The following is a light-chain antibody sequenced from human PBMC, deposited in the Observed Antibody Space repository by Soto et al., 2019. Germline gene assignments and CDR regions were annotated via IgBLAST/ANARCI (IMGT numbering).Light chain of an antibody. CDR1: QSVGYW. V-gene: IGKV1-5*01. J-gene: IGKJ3*01. Sequence: DIQMTQSPSTLSASVGDRVTITCRASQSVGYWLAWYQQKPGKAPTFLVYDASNLHSGVPARFSGSGSGSEFTLTISCLQSEDFATYYCQQYYSYPGTFGPGTKVDIK. CDR2: DAS. CDR3: QQYYSYPGT.